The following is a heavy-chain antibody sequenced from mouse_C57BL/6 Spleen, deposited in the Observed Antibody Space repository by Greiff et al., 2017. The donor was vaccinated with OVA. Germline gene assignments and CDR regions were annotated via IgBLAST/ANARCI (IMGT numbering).Heavy chain of an antibody. CDR3: APYYGSRGGYFDV. Sequence: EVQRVESGAELVKPGASVKLSCTASGFNIKDYYMHWVKQRTEQGLEWIGRIDPEDGETKYAPKFQGKATITADTSSNTAYLQLSSLTSEDTAVYYCAPYYGSRGGYFDVWGTGTTVTVSS. D-gene: IGHD1-1*01. CDR2: IDPEDGET. J-gene: IGHJ1*03. V-gene: IGHV14-2*01. CDR1: GFNIKDYY.